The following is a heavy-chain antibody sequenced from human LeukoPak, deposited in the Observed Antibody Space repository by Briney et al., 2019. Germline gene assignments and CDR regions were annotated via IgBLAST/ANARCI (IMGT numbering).Heavy chain of an antibody. Sequence: SETLSLTCTVSGGSISSYYWSWIRQPPGKGLEWIGYIYYSGSTNYNPSLKSRVTISVDTSKNQFSLKLNSVTAADTAVYYCARTPPEGVVPAAIWYFDLWGRGTLVTVSS. D-gene: IGHD2-2*01. CDR1: GGSISSYY. V-gene: IGHV4-59*08. CDR2: IYYSGST. CDR3: ARTPPEGVVPAAIWYFDL. J-gene: IGHJ2*01.